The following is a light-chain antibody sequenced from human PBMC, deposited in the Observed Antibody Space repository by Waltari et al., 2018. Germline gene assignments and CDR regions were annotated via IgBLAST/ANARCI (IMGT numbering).Light chain of an antibody. V-gene: IGKV4-1*01. J-gene: IGKJ2*01. CDR1: QSVLYSSNNKNY. CDR2: WAS. CDR3: QQYYSTPYT. Sequence: DIVMTQSPDSLAVSLGEGATINCKSSQSVLYSSNNKNYLAWYQQKPGQPPKLLIYWASTRESGVPDRFTGSGSGTDFTPTISNLQAEDVAVYYCQQYYSTPYTFGLGTKLEIK.